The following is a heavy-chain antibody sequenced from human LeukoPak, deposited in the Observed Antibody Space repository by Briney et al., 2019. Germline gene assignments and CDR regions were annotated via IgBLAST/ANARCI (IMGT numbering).Heavy chain of an antibody. V-gene: IGHV3-23*01. CDR2: ISGSGAGT. J-gene: IGHJ4*02. CDR3: AKCRGYSSGWFDY. CDR1: GFTFSSYA. Sequence: GGSLRLSCAASGFTFSSYAMSWVRQAPGKGLEWVSTISGSGAGTYYAESVKGRFTISRDNSKNMLYLQMDSLRAEATAVYSCAKCRGYSSGWFDYWGQGTLVTVSS. D-gene: IGHD6-19*01.